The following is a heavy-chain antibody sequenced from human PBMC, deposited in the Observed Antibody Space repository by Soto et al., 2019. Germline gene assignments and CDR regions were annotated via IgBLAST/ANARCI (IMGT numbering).Heavy chain of an antibody. CDR3: ARQSPSDDSSGYFSPRQQINNFDI. CDR2: IYYSGST. CDR1: GGSISSSSYY. D-gene: IGHD3-22*01. V-gene: IGHV4-39*01. J-gene: IGHJ3*02. Sequence: PSETLSLTCTVSGGSISSSSYYWGWIRQPPGKGLEWIESIYYSGSTYYNPSLKRRITISVYTTKNQFSLKLSSVTAADTAVYYCARQSPSDDSSGYFSPRQQINNFDIWGQGTMVTVSS.